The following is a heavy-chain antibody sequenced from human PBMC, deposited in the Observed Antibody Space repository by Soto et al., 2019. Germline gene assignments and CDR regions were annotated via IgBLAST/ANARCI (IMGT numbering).Heavy chain of an antibody. CDR3: AKNQGVELVPLATVDWFDP. CDR1: GFIFENFG. D-gene: IGHD1-26*01. V-gene: IGHV3-23*01. J-gene: IGHJ5*02. CDR2: ISGSGFKK. Sequence: GGSLRLSCAASGFIFENFGMSWVRQAPGKGLEWISSISGSGFKKYYADSVKGRFTISRDNSKSTVYLELNNLSAEDTAVYHCAKNQGVELVPLATVDWFDPWGQGSVVTVPQ.